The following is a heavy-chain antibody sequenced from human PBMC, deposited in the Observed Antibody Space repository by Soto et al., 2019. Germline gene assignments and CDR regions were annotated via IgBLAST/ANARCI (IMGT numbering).Heavy chain of an antibody. Sequence: PGGSLRLSCAASGFTFRTYAMSWVRQAPGKGLEWVSAISGSGSNKYYAYSVKGRFTISRDGANITLYLQMNSLRAEDTAVYYCAKHPSHRYYTLFFCFESWGQGTLVTLSS. V-gene: IGHV3-23*01. D-gene: IGHD1-26*01. J-gene: IGHJ4*02. CDR3: AKHPSHRYYTLFFCFES. CDR2: ISGSGSNK. CDR1: GFTFRTYA.